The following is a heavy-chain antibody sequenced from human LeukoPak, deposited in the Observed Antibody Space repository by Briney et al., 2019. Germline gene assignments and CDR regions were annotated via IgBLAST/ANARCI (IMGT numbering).Heavy chain of an antibody. Sequence: ASVKVSCKASGYTFTSYGISWVRQAPGQGLEWMGWISTYNGDTSFAQELQGRVTMTTDTSTSTAFMELRSLGSDDTAVYYCARERRSSSSWTPYFDYWGQGTLVTVSS. CDR2: ISTYNGDT. CDR1: GYTFTSYG. D-gene: IGHD6-13*01. CDR3: ARERRSSSSWTPYFDY. V-gene: IGHV1-18*01. J-gene: IGHJ4*02.